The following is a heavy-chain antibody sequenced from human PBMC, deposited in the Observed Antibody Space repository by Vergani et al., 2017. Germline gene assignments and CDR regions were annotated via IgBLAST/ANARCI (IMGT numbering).Heavy chain of an antibody. J-gene: IGHJ6*02. Sequence: QVLLTQSGAEVKKPGSSVKVSCKASGGSLSTYAFVWVRLAPAQGLEWMGGFFPVFGTPTYAQKFQGRVTIDADESTSTTSMTVSSLKSEDTAVYFCARVLHDDVAQGVSWNYYGMDVWGQGTTVTVSS. CDR3: ARVLHDDVAQGVSWNYYGMDV. D-gene: IGHD1-1*01. CDR2: FFPVFGTP. CDR1: GGSLSTYA. V-gene: IGHV1-69*12.